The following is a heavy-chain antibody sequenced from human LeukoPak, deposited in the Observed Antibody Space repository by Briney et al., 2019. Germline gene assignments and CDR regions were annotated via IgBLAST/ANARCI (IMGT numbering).Heavy chain of an antibody. CDR1: GGSISSYY. V-gene: IGHV4-59*08. D-gene: IGHD3-3*01. J-gene: IGHJ4*02. Sequence: SETLSLTCTVSGGSISSYYWSWIRQSPGKGLEWIGYIYYSGSTKYNPSLKSRVIISVDTSKKQFSLKLSSLTAADTAVYYCARLPSDLGYFDYWGQGTLVTVSS. CDR3: ARLPSDLGYFDY. CDR2: IYYSGST.